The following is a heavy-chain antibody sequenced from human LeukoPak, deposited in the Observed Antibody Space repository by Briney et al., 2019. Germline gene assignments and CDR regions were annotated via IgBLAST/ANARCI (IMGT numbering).Heavy chain of an antibody. CDR3: AREPLYNNGWQRHFDS. J-gene: IGHJ4*02. CDR2: ISYDGSNK. V-gene: IGHV3-30-3*01. CDR1: GFTFSSYA. Sequence: GRSLRLSCAASGFTFSSYAVHWVRQAPGKGLEWVAVISYDGSNKYYADSVKGRFTISRDNSKSTLYLQMNSLRAEDTAVYYCAREPLYNNGWQRHFDSWGQGTLVTVSS. D-gene: IGHD6-19*01.